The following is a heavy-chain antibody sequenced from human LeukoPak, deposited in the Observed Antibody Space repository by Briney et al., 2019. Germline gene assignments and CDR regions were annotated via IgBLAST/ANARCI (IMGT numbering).Heavy chain of an antibody. Sequence: ASMKVSCKASGYSFTGYYMHWVRQAPGQGLEWMGWINPNSGGTNYAQKFQGRVTMTRDTSISTAYMELSRLRSDDTAVYYCAREGPRGYYGSGSPPGYWGQGTLVTVSS. D-gene: IGHD3-10*01. CDR3: AREGPRGYYGSGSPPGY. CDR1: GYSFTGYY. CDR2: INPNSGGT. V-gene: IGHV1-2*02. J-gene: IGHJ4*02.